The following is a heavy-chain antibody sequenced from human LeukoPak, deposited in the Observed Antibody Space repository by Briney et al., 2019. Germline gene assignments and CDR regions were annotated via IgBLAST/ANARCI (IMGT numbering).Heavy chain of an antibody. CDR1: GITFSSDG. CDR2: INHDGTNK. V-gene: IGHV3-30*02. J-gene: IGHJ4*02. Sequence: PGGSLRLSCTASGITFSSDGMHWVRQAPGKGLEWVALINHDGTNKYYGDSVKGRLTISRDNSKNTLYLQMDSLRAEDTAVYYCTNFDYWGQGTLVTVSS. CDR3: TNFDY.